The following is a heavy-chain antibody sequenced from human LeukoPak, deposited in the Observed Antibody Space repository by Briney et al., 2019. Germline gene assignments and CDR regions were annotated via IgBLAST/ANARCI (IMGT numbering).Heavy chain of an antibody. Sequence: MPSETLSLTCTVSGGSLSSRSYYWGWIRQPPGRGLEWIATIYYSGKTYYNPSLKSRVTISVDTSKNQFSLKLSSVTAADTAVYYCARRGSDSRGDFDYWGQGTLVTVSS. CDR2: IYYSGKT. D-gene: IGHD3-22*01. CDR1: GGSLSSRSYY. J-gene: IGHJ4*02. V-gene: IGHV4-39*01. CDR3: ARRGSDSRGDFDY.